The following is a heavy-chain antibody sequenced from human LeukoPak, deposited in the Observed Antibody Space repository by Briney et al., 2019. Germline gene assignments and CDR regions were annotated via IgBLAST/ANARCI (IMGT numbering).Heavy chain of an antibody. CDR3: AGLVGRYSSGLYYYYFDY. CDR1: GDSINSLDL. CDR2: MYLSGTT. D-gene: IGHD3-22*01. J-gene: IGHJ4*02. V-gene: IGHV4-4*02. Sequence: SETLSLTCTVSGDSINSLDLWSWVRQPPGKGLEWIGEMYLSGTTHSNPSVKSRVTISIDKSKNQFFLNLSSVTAADTAVYYCAGLVGRYSSGLYYYYFDYWGQGALVTVSS.